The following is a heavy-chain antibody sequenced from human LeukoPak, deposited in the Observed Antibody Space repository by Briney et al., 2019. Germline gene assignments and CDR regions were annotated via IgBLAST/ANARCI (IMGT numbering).Heavy chain of an antibody. D-gene: IGHD2-2*02. CDR3: ARDRHCSSTSCYIFDAFDI. CDR2: IYHSGST. CDR1: GGSISSSNW. V-gene: IGHV4-4*02. J-gene: IGHJ3*02. Sequence: SGTLSLTCAVSGGSISSSNWWSWARQPPGKGLEWIGEIYHSGSTNYNPSLKSRVTISVDKSKNQFSLKLSSVTAADTAVYYCARDRHCSSTSCYIFDAFDIWGQGTMVTVSS.